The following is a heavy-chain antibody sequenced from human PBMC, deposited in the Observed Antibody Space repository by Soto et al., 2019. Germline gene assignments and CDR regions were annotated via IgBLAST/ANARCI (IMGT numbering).Heavy chain of an antibody. V-gene: IGHV3-66*01. D-gene: IGHD5-12*01. CDR3: ASPYSGYDYRLDY. CDR1: GFTVSSNY. CDR2: IYSGGST. Sequence: GGSLRLSSAASGFTVSSNYMSWVGQAPGKGLEWVSVIYSGGSTYYADSVKGRFTISRDNSKNTLYLQMNSLRAEDTAVYYCASPYSGYDYRLDYWGQGTLVTVSS. J-gene: IGHJ4*02.